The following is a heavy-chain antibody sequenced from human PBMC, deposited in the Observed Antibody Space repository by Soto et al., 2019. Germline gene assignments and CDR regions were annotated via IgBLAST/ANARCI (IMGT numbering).Heavy chain of an antibody. CDR1: GMTVSGKKY. V-gene: IGHV3-53*01. CDR3: ATWLQREHAYDV. J-gene: IGHJ3*01. CDR2: VYDADGK. Sequence: GGSLRLSCAVVGMTVSGKKYVAWVRQAPGKGLEWVSGVYDADGKYYADSVKGRFTTSRDSSKTIVYLEMNDLGPEDTAIYYCATWLQREHAYDVWGHRTTFTVS. D-gene: IGHD1-1*01.